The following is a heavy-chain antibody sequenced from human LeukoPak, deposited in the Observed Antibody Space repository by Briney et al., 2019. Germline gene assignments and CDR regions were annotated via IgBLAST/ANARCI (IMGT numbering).Heavy chain of an antibody. CDR2: MKLDGSGK. D-gene: IGHD3-16*01. CDR1: GFSFSSSW. J-gene: IGHJ6*02. CDR3: ARGYYAMGV. V-gene: IGHV3-7*05. Sequence: GRSLRLSCAASGFSFSSSWMNWVRQAPGRGLEWVAKMKLDGSGKNYVDSVKGRFTISGDNAKKSLYLQMNSLRAEDTAVYYCARGYYAMGVWGQGTTVTVSS.